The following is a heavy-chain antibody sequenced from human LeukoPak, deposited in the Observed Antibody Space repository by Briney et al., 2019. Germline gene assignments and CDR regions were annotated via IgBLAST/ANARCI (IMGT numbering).Heavy chain of an antibody. D-gene: IGHD2-15*01. CDR1: GGSISNYY. V-gene: IGHV4-59*08. CDR3: XXXXXXXXXXXXXXRVVSIDY. J-gene: IGHJ4*02. CDR2: IYYSGST. Sequence: SETLSLTCTVSGGSISNYYWSWIRQPPGKGLEWIGYIYYSGSTNYNPSLKSRVTISVDTSKNQFSLKLSSVTAADTAVYYCXXXXXXXXXXXXXXRVVSIDYWGQGTLVTVSS.